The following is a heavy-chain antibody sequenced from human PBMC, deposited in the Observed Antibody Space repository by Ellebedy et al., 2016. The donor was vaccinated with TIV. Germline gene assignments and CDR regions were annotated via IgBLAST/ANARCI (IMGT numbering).Heavy chain of an antibody. D-gene: IGHD3-10*01. CDR3: AIGGKGGDNWFFGL. Sequence: GESLKISCAASGFTFSSYDMNWVRQAPGKGLEWISFITKSSTNINYADSVKGRFTISRDNAKISLYLQMNSLTVEDTAVYYCAIGGKGGDNWFFGLWGRGTQVTVSS. V-gene: IGHV3-48*03. J-gene: IGHJ2*01. CDR2: ITKSSTNI. CDR1: GFTFSSYD.